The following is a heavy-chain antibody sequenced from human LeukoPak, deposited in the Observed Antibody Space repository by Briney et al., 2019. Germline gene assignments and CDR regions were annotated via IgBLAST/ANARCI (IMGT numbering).Heavy chain of an antibody. D-gene: IGHD6-19*01. J-gene: IGHJ4*02. V-gene: IGHV3-23*01. CDR3: AKGRSIAVAGPSGY. CDR1: GFTFSSYA. CDR2: ISGSGGST. Sequence: GSLRLSCAASGFTFSSYAMSWVRQAPGKGLEWVSAISGSGGSTYYADSVKGRFTISRDNSKNTLYLQMNSLRAEDTAVYYCAKGRSIAVAGPSGYWGQGTLVTVSS.